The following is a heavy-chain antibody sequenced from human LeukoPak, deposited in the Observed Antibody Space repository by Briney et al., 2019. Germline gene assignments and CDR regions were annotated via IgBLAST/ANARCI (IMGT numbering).Heavy chain of an antibody. CDR3: ARGFSTWRWRPTIYYYYGMDV. CDR1: GFTFSSYW. J-gene: IGHJ6*02. D-gene: IGHD5-24*01. CDR2: INTDGSST. V-gene: IGHV3-74*01. Sequence: GGSLRLSCAASGFTFSSYWMHWVRHAPGKGLVWVSRINTDGSSTSYADSVKGRFTISRDNAKNTLYLQMNSLRAEDTAVYYCARGFSTWRWRPTIYYYYGMDVWGQGTMVTVSS.